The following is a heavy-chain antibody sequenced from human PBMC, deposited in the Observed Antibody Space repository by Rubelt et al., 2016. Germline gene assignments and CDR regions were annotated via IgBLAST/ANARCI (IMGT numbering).Heavy chain of an antibody. Sequence: QVQLQESGPGLVKPSETLSLTCTVSGGSISSYYWSWIRQPPGKGLEWIGEINHSGSTNYNPSLKSLVTISVDTSKNQFSLKLSSVTAADTAVYYCAMRYCSSTSCRRGVYFDYWGQGTLVTVSS. CDR1: GGSISSYY. V-gene: IGHV4-59*12. J-gene: IGHJ4*02. CDR3: AMRYCSSTSCRRGVYFDY. D-gene: IGHD2-2*01. CDR2: INHSGST.